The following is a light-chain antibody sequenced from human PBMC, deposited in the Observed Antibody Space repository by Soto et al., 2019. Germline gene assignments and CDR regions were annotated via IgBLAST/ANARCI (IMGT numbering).Light chain of an antibody. CDR2: SNN. CDR3: AAWDDSLELV. CDR1: SSNIGSNT. Sequence: QSVLTQPPSASGAPGQRVTISCSGSSSNIGSNTVNWYQQLPGTAPKLLIYSNNQRPSGVPDRFSASKSGTSASLAISGLQSEDEADYYCAAWDDSLELVFGGGTKLTVL. V-gene: IGLV1-44*01. J-gene: IGLJ2*01.